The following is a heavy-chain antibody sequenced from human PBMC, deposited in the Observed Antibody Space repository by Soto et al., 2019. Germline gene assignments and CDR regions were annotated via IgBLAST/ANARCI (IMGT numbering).Heavy chain of an antibody. CDR3: AGEPNYYGMDV. J-gene: IGHJ6*02. CDR2: ISYDGSNK. V-gene: IGHV3-30-3*01. Sequence: GGSLRLSCAASGFTFSSYAMHWVRQAPGKGLEWVAVISYDGSNKYYADSVKGRFTISRDNSKNTLYLQMNSLRAEDTAVYYCAGEPNYYGMDVWGQGTTVTVSS. CDR1: GFTFSSYA.